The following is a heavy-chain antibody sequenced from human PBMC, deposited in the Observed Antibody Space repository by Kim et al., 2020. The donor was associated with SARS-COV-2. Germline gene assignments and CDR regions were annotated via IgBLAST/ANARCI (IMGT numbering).Heavy chain of an antibody. D-gene: IGHD2-8*02. V-gene: IGHV3-23*01. Sequence: DSGKGRFTISRDNSKNTMYLQMNSLRCEDTALYYCVRGPELGGVRTRFFDYWGQGTLVTVSS. J-gene: IGHJ4*02. CDR3: VRGPELGGVRTRFFDY.